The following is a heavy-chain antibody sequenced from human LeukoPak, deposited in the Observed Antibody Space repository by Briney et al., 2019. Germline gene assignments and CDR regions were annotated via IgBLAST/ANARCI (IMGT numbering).Heavy chain of an antibody. V-gene: IGHV1-69*05. J-gene: IGHJ3*02. CDR2: IIPIFGTA. CDR1: GGTFSSYA. Sequence: SVKVSCKASGGTFSSYAISWVRQAPGQGLEWMGRIIPIFGTANYAQKFQGRVTITTDESTSTAYMELSSLRSEDTAVYYCARVTIFGVVPFDIWGQGTMVTVSS. CDR3: ARVTIFGVVPFDI. D-gene: IGHD3-3*01.